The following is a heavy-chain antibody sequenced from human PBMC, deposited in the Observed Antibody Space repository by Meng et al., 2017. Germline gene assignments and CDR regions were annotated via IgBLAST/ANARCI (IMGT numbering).Heavy chain of an antibody. D-gene: IGHD2-15*01. V-gene: IGHV1-2*06. J-gene: IGHJ4*02. CDR1: GYTFTGYY. Sequence: QGQLVQSGAEGKKPGASVKVSCKASGYTFTGYYMHWVRQAPGQGLEWMGRINPNSGGTNYAQKFQGRVTMTRDTSISTAYMELSRLRSDDTAVYYCARDYREYCSGGSCYYFDYWGQGTLVTVSS. CDR3: ARDYREYCSGGSCYYFDY. CDR2: INPNSGGT.